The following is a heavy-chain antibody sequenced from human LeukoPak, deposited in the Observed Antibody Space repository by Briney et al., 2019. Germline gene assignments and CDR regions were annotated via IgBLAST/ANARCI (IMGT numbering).Heavy chain of an antibody. D-gene: IGHD3/OR15-3a*01. J-gene: IGHJ4*02. CDR1: GGSISSGSYY. CDR3: ARRDDFFDY. CDR2: IYYSGST. V-gene: IGHV4-39*07. Sequence: SETLSLTCTVSGGSISSGSYYWGWIRQPPGKGLEWIGSIYYSGSTYYNPSLKSRVTISVDTSKNQFSLKLSSVTAADTAVYYCARRDDFFDYWGQGTLVTVSS.